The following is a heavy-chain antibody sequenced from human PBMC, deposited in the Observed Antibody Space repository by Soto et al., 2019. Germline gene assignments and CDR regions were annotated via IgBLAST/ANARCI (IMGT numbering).Heavy chain of an antibody. J-gene: IGHJ6*02. CDR3: ARYEITHAGYSYYYYGMDV. CDR2: ISAYNGNT. V-gene: IGHV1-18*04. CDR1: GYTFTSYG. Sequence: ASVKVSCKASGYTFTSYGISWVRQAPGQGLEWMGWISAYNGNTNYAQKLQGRVTMTTDTSTSTAYMELRSLRSDDTAVYYCARYEITHAGYSYYYYGMDVWGQGTTVTVSS. D-gene: IGHD2-15*01.